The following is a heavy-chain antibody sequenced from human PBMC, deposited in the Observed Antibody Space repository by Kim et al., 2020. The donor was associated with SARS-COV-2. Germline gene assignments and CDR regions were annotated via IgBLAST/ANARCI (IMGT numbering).Heavy chain of an antibody. CDR3: ARDPGSGSYYGMDV. J-gene: IGHJ6*02. Sequence: AQKFQGRVTITADKSTSTAYMELSSLRSEDTAVYYCARDPGSGSYYGMDVWGQGTTVTVSS. D-gene: IGHD1-26*01. V-gene: IGHV1-69*04.